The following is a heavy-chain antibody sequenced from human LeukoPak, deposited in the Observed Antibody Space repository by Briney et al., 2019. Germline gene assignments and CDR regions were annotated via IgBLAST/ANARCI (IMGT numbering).Heavy chain of an antibody. J-gene: IGHJ4*02. V-gene: IGHV4-59*01. D-gene: IGHD4-17*01. CDR1: GGSISSYY. Sequence: PSETLSLTCTVSGGSISSYYWSWIRQPPGKGLEWIGYIYYSGSTNYNPSLKSRVTISVDTSKNQFSLKLSPVTAADTAVYYCARARSTFGDSNPSDFDYWGQGTLVTVSS. CDR2: IYYSGST. CDR3: ARARSTFGDSNPSDFDY.